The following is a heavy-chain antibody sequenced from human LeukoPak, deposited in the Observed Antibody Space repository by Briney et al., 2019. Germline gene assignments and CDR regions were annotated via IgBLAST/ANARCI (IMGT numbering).Heavy chain of an antibody. V-gene: IGHV4-30-2*01. D-gene: IGHD3-22*01. CDR1: GGSISSGGYS. CDR2: IYHSGST. Sequence: PSQTLSLTCAVSGGSISSGGYSWGWIRQPPGKGLEWIGYIYHSGSTYYNPSLKSRVTISVDRSKNQFSLKLSSVTAADTAVYYCARGPYYYDTLRGFDYWGQGTLVTVSS. CDR3: ARGPYYYDTLRGFDY. J-gene: IGHJ4*02.